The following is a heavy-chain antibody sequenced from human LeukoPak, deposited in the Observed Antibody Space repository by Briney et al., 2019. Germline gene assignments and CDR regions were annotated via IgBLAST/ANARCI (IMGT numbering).Heavy chain of an antibody. D-gene: IGHD5-24*01. CDR2: ISYDGSDK. CDR1: GFTFSAYG. V-gene: IGHV3-30*18. J-gene: IGHJ6*03. Sequence: GGSLRLSCAASGFTFSAYGMHWVRQAPGKGLEWVAVISYDGSDKYYADSVKGRFTISRDNSKNTLYLQMNSLRAEDTAVYYCAKGDGYNNYYYYMDVWGKGTTVAISS. CDR3: AKGDGYNNYYYYMDV.